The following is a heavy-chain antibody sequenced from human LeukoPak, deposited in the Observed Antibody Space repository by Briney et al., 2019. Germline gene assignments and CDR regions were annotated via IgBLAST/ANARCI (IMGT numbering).Heavy chain of an antibody. V-gene: IGHV3-9*01. J-gene: IGHJ6*02. CDR3: ARDSGYVMYYAVDV. CDR1: GFRIDDYV. Sequence: PGGSLRLSCSASGFRIDDYVMHWVRQAPGNGLEWISGISWNSGNIGYADSVEGRFIISRDKAKNSLYLQMNSLRGEDTAFYYCARDSGYVMYYAVDVWGQGTTVTVSS. CDR2: ISWNSGNI. D-gene: IGHD5-12*01.